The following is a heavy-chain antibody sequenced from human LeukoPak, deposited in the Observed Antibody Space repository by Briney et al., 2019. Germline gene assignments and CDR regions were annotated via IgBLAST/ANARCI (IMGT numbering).Heavy chain of an antibody. V-gene: IGHV1-2*02. D-gene: IGHD3-3*02. Sequence: EASVKVSCKASGYTFTGYYMHWVRQAPGQGLEWMGWITPNSGGTNYAQKFQGRVTMTSDTSISTAYMELSRLRSDDTAVYYCARDPFLGLALFDHWGQGTLVTVSS. CDR1: GYTFTGYY. CDR3: ARDPFLGLALFDH. CDR2: ITPNSGGT. J-gene: IGHJ4*02.